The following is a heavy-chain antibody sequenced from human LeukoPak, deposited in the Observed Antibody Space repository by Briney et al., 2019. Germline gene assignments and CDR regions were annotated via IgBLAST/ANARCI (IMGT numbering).Heavy chain of an antibody. J-gene: IGHJ4*02. D-gene: IGHD1-26*01. V-gene: IGHV1-2*06. CDR3: ARRVVGATTSFDY. CDR2: INPNSGGT. Sequence: ASVKVSCKASGYTFTGYYMHWVRQAPGQGLEWMGRINPNSGGTNYAQKFQGRVTMTRDTSISTAYMELSRLRSDDMAVYYCARRVVGATTSFDYWGQGTLVTVSS. CDR1: GYTFTGYY.